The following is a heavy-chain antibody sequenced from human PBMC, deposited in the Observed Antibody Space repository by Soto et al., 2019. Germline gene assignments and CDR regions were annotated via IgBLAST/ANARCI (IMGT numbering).Heavy chain of an antibody. J-gene: IGHJ3*02. D-gene: IGHD3-9*01. CDR2: ISAYNGNT. CDR3: ARVEYILTGYYNRPNAFDI. V-gene: IGHV1-18*01. CDR1: GYTFTSYG. Sequence: ASVKVSCKASGYTFTSYGISCVRQAPGQGLEWMGWISAYNGNTNYAQKLQGRVTMTTDTSTSTAYMELRSLRSDDTAVYYCARVEYILTGYYNRPNAFDIWGQGTMVTVSS.